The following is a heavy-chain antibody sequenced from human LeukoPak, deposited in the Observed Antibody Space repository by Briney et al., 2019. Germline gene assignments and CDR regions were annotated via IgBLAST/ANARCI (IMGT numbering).Heavy chain of an antibody. CDR2: INPNNGDT. J-gene: IGHJ4*02. D-gene: IGHD5-24*01. CDR1: GYTSTGYY. CDR3: ARGGDGYNRRFDY. Sequence: ASVKVSCKAPGYTSTGYYIHWVRQAPGQGLEWMGCINPNNGDTIYAQNFQARVTMTRDTSISTAYMELSRLRSDDTAVYYCARGGDGYNRRFDYWGQGTLVTVSS. V-gene: IGHV1-2*02.